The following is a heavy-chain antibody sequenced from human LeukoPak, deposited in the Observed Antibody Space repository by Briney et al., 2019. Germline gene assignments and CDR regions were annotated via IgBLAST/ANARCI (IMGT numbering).Heavy chain of an antibody. V-gene: IGHV1-18*01. CDR3: ARGYSGSYKYYYYYYMDV. Sequence: GASVKVSCKASGGTFSSYAISWVRQAPGQGLEWMGWISAYNGNTNYAQKLQGRVTMTTDTSTSTAYMELRSLRSDDTAVYYCARGYSGSYKYYYYYYMDVWGKGTTVTVSS. CDR1: GGTFSSYA. J-gene: IGHJ6*03. CDR2: ISAYNGNT. D-gene: IGHD1-26*01.